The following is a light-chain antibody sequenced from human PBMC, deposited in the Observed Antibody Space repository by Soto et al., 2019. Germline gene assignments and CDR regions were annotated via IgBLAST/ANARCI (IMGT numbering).Light chain of an antibody. CDR1: RSISDW. CDR2: DAS. J-gene: IGKJ1*01. V-gene: IGKV1-5*01. Sequence: DIQMTQSPSTLSPSFGYRVTITCRASRSISDWLAWYQQKPGKAPKLLIFDASSLKSGVPSRFSGSGSGTEFTLTISRLQPDDVATYYCLQYSSHSWTFGQGTKVDIK. CDR3: LQYSSHSWT.